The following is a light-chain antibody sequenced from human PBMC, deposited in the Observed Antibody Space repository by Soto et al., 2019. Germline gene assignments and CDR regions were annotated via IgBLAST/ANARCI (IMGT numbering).Light chain of an antibody. CDR1: RDVGSD. Sequence: QMTQSPSSLSASVGEKIIITCRARRDVGSDVSWYQQKPGQAPKLLIYAASNLYTGVPSRFSGSRSGTEFTLTISSLQPEDFASYYCLQDYGDSWTFGQGTKVDIK. V-gene: IGKV1-6*01. CDR3: LQDYGDSWT. J-gene: IGKJ1*01. CDR2: AAS.